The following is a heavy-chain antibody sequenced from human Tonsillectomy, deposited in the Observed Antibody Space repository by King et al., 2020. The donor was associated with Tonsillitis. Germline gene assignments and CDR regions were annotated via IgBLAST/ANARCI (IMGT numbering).Heavy chain of an antibody. J-gene: IGHJ4*02. Sequence: VQLVESGAEVKKPGESLKMSCKGSGYSFTNYWIAWVRQMPGKGLEWMGSIYPGDSDSTYSPSFQGQVTNSADQSIRTAYLQWSSLKASDTAMYYCAARNYGLTSGYYWGQGTLVTVSS. D-gene: IGHD1-7*01. CDR2: IYPGDSDS. CDR1: GYSFTNYW. CDR3: AARNYGLTSGYY. V-gene: IGHV5-51*03.